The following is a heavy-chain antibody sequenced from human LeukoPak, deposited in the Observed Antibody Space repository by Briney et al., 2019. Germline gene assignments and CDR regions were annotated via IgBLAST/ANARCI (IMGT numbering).Heavy chain of an antibody. V-gene: IGHV4-4*07. J-gene: IGHJ4*02. CDR3: AREWPWLIAPPYYSDY. CDR2: IYTSGST. D-gene: IGHD3-16*01. Sequence: PSETLSLTCTVSGGSISSYYWSWIRQPAGKGLEWIGRIYTSGSTNYNPSLKSRVTMSVDTSKNQFSLKLSSVTAADTAVYYCAREWPWLIAPPYYSDYWGQGTLVTVSS. CDR1: GGSISSYY.